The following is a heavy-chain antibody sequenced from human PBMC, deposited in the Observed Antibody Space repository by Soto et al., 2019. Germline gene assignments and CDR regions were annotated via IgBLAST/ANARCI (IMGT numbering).Heavy chain of an antibody. D-gene: IGHD3-10*01. Sequence: GGSLRLSGVAFVFTYRSYDMHWVRHVPGKGLEWVSSLGGAGAREYAGSVRGRFTISRDNAKNSLYLQMDSLRVGDTAVYYCTRATFGVGMDLWGQGTPVTVSS. CDR1: VFTYRSYD. V-gene: IGHV3-13*01. CDR2: LGGAGAR. CDR3: TRATFGVGMDL. J-gene: IGHJ6*02.